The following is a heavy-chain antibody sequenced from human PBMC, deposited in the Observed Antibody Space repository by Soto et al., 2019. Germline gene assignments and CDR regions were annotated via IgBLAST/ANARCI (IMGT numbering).Heavy chain of an antibody. J-gene: IGHJ4*02. CDR1: GFTFRSYA. Sequence: ESLRLSCAASGFTFRSYAMSWVRQAPGKGLEWVSAISGGGGSTYYADSVKGRFTISRDNSKNTLYLQMNSLRAEDTAVYYCAKDRQLVRGGDYWGQGTLVTVSS. CDR3: AKDRQLVRGGDY. V-gene: IGHV3-23*01. D-gene: IGHD6-6*01. CDR2: ISGGGGST.